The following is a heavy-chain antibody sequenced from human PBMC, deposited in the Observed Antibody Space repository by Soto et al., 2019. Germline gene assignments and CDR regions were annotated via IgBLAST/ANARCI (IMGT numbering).Heavy chain of an antibody. CDR1: GFTFINYG. J-gene: IGHJ1*01. CDR2: ISGSGGST. V-gene: IGHV3-23*01. Sequence: GGVLRLSCAASGFTFINYGISCFRHSPFKGLEWVSVISGSGGSTYYADSVKGRFTLSRDNSKNTVYLQMNSLRAEDTAVYYCAKDSPVGVPLLRDLHDWGQGTLVTVSS. CDR3: AKDSPVGVPLLRDLHD. D-gene: IGHD2-15*01.